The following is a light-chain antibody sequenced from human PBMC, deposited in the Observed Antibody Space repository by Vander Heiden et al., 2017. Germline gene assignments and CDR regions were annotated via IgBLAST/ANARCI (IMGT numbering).Light chain of an antibody. CDR3: QSYDTRLSGWV. J-gene: IGLJ3*02. Sequence: QSVLTQPPPVSGAPGQRVHISCTGSSSNIGARFDVHWYQQLPGTTPKLVIYGNDNRPSGVPDRFSGSKSGSSASLAITGLQHDDEADYYCQSYDTRLSGWVFGGGTKLTVL. CDR2: GND. CDR1: SSNIGARFD. V-gene: IGLV1-40*01.